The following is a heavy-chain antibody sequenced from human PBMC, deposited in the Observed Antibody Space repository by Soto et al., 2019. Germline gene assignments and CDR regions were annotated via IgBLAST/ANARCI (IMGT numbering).Heavy chain of an antibody. D-gene: IGHD3-16*02. CDR2: IIPIFGTA. CDR1: GGTCSSYA. J-gene: IGHJ4*02. V-gene: IGHV1-69*13. Sequence: SVKVSCKASGGTCSSYAISWVRQAPGQGLEWRGGIIPIFGTANYAQKFQGRVTITADESTSTAYMELSSVRPEDTAVYYFAREAAYDFVWGSYRYTGFDYWGQGTLVTVPQ. CDR3: AREAAYDFVWGSYRYTGFDY.